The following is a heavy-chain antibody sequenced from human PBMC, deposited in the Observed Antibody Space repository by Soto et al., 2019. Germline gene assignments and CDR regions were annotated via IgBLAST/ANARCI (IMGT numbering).Heavy chain of an antibody. J-gene: IGHJ4*02. CDR1: GDSVSSSTAT. V-gene: IGHV6-1*01. CDR2: TYYRSKWFI. Sequence: PSQTLSLTCAISGDSVSSSTATWNWIRQSPSRGLEWLGRTYYRSKWFIEYAVSVKSRITINPDTSKNQFSLQLNSVTPEDTAVYYCARGLPITIPSAEFGFCDEGVLVTVSS. CDR3: ARGLPITIPSAEFGF. D-gene: IGHD3-10*01.